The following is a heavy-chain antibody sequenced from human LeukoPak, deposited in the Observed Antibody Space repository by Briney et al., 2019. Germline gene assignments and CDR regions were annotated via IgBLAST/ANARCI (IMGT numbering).Heavy chain of an antibody. Sequence: GGSLRLSCAASGFTFSSYSMNWVRQAPGKGLEWVSRINIAGSVTTYADSVKGRFTISRDNAKKTLYLQMNSLRAEDTAVYCCARDMVEWGQGTLVTVSS. D-gene: IGHD2-15*01. CDR2: INIAGSVT. CDR1: GFTFSSYS. V-gene: IGHV3-74*01. J-gene: IGHJ4*02. CDR3: ARDMVE.